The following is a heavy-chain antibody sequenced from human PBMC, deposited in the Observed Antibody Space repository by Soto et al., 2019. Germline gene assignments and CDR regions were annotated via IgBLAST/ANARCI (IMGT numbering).Heavy chain of an antibody. CDR1: GGSISNHY. J-gene: IGHJ4*02. CDR3: TRANWYSEY. CDR2: IYYNGNT. Sequence: QVQLKESGPGLVKPSETLSLTYSVSGGSISNHYWSWIRQPPGKGLEWIGYIYYNGNTNYNPSLKSRVTMSLDTSRNQISLKLTTVTAADTAVYYCTRANWYSEYWGQGTLVTVSS. V-gene: IGHV4-59*11. D-gene: IGHD7-27*01.